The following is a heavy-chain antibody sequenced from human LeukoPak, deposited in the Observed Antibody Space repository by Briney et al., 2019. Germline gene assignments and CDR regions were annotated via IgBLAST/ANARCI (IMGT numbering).Heavy chain of an antibody. J-gene: IGHJ5*02. CDR3: ARGTNWFDP. Sequence: ASVKVSCKASGYTFTTYAINWVRQAPGQGLEWMGWSRAYSGDTKYAQNFQGRVTMTTDTSTTTAYMELRSLRSDDMAVYYCARGTNWFDPWGQGTLVTVSS. CDR2: SRAYSGDT. V-gene: IGHV1-18*03. CDR1: GYTFTTYA.